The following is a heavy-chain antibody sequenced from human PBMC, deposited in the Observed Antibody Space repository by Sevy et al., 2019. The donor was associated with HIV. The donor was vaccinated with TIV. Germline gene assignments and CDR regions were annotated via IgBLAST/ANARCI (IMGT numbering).Heavy chain of an antibody. V-gene: IGHV3-53*01. Sequence: GGSLRLSCAASGFSISNNYTAWVRQAPGKGLEWVSVMYSGGSPYYADSVKGRFALSRDMSKNTVNLQMNMHRAEDTAVYYCARGYCGGGSCTAFDPWGQGTLVTVSS. CDR2: MYSGGSP. J-gene: IGHJ5*02. CDR3: ARGYCGGGSCTAFDP. CDR1: GFSISNNY. D-gene: IGHD2-15*01.